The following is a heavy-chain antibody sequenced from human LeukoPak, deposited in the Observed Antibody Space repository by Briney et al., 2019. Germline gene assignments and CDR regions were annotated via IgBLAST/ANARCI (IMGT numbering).Heavy chain of an antibody. CDR3: ASSFQH. CDR1: GFTFSSYW. J-gene: IGHJ1*01. Sequence: PGGSLRLSCAASGFTFSSYWMHWVRQAPGKGLVWVSRINGDGSSTSYADSVKGRFTIFRDNAKNTLYLQMNSLRAEDTAVYYCASSFQHWGQGTLVTVSS. V-gene: IGHV3-74*01. CDR2: INGDGSST.